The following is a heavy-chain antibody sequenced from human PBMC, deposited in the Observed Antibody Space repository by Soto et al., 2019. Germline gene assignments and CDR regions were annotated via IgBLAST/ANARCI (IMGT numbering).Heavy chain of an antibody. J-gene: IGHJ4*02. V-gene: IGHV1-18*01. Sequence: ASVKVSCKASGYTFTSYGISWVRQAPGQGLEWMGWISAYNGNTNYAQKLQGRVTMTTDTSTSTAYMELRSLRSDDTAVYYCARDYAPSKNYDYSIDYWGQGTLVTVSS. CDR1: GYTFTSYG. D-gene: IGHD4-4*01. CDR3: ARDYAPSKNYDYSIDY. CDR2: ISAYNGNT.